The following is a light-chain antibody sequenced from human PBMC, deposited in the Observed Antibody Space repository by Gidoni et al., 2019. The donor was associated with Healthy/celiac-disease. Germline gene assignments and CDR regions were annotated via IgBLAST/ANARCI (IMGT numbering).Light chain of an antibody. CDR3: QQYGSSPPFT. CDR1: QSVSSSY. Sequence: EIVLTPAPGTLSLSQGERATLSCRASQSVSSSYLAWYQQKPGQAPRLLIYGASSRATGIPDRFSGSGSGTDFTLTISRLEPEDFAVYYCQQYGSSPPFTFGHGTKVDIK. J-gene: IGKJ3*01. V-gene: IGKV3-20*01. CDR2: GAS.